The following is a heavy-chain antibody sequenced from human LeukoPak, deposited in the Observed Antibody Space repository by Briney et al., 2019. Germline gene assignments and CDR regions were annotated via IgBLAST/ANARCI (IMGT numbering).Heavy chain of an antibody. CDR1: GGSISSSSYY. Sequence: SSETLSLTCTVSGGSISSSSYYWGWIRQPPGKGLEWIGSIYYSGSTYYNPSLKSRVTISVDTSKNQFSLKLSSVTAADTAVYYCSRDRGYSSGWYESSWFDPWGQGTLVTVSS. V-gene: IGHV4-39*07. D-gene: IGHD6-19*01. CDR3: SRDRGYSSGWYESSWFDP. J-gene: IGHJ5*02. CDR2: IYYSGST.